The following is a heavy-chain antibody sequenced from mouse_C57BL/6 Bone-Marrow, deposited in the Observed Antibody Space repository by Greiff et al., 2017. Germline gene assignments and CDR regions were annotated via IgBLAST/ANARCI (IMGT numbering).Heavy chain of an antibody. Sequence: QVQLQQPGAELVKPGASVKVSCKASGYTFTSYWMNWVKQRPGQGLEWIGRIHPSDSDTNYNQKFKGKATLTVDKTSSTAYMQLSSLTSEDSAVYYGAIRPADYGTYWYFDVWGTGTTVTVSS. CDR2: IHPSDSDT. D-gene: IGHD2-1*01. CDR1: GYTFTSYW. V-gene: IGHV1-74*01. CDR3: AIRPADYGTYWYFDV. J-gene: IGHJ1*03.